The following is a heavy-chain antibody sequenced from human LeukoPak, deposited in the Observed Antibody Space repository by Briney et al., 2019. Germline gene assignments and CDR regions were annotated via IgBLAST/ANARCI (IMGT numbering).Heavy chain of an antibody. CDR3: ARDRSRYYGMDV. D-gene: IGHD6-25*01. CDR1: GFMFSSNW. V-gene: IGHV3-33*08. J-gene: IGHJ6*02. CDR2: IWFDGSNK. Sequence: GGSLRLSCAASGFMFSSNWMSWVRLAPGKGLEWVAVIWFDGSNKYYADSVKGRFTISRDNSKNTLYLQMSSLRAEDTAVYYCARDRSRYYGMDVWGQGTTVTVSS.